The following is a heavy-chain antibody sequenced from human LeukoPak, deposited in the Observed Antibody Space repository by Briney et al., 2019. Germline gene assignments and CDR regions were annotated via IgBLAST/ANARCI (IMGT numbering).Heavy chain of an antibody. V-gene: IGHV4-39*01. CDR1: GDSISSSRYC. CDR2: IYYSGST. D-gene: IGHD3-22*01. J-gene: IGHJ3*01. CDR3: ARYHDSSGYYNDAFDF. Sequence: SETLSLTCSVSGDSISSSRYCWGWIRQPPGKGLEWIGSIYYSGSTYYNPSLKSRVTISVDTSKNQFSLKLSSVTAADTAVYYCARYHDSSGYYNDAFDFWGQGTMVTVSS.